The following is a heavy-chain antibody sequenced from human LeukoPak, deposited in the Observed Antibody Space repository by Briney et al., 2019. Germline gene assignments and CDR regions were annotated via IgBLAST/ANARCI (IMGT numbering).Heavy chain of an antibody. CDR3: ARRGTDPDWYFDL. D-gene: IGHD1-1*01. V-gene: IGHV4-31*03. CDR1: GGSISSGGYY. CDR2: IYYSGST. J-gene: IGHJ2*01. Sequence: SQTLSLTCTVSGGSISSGGYYWSWIRQHPGKGLEWIGYIYYSGSTYYNPSLKSRVTISVDTSKNQFSLKLSSVTAADTAVYYCARRGTDPDWYFDLWGRGTLVTVSS.